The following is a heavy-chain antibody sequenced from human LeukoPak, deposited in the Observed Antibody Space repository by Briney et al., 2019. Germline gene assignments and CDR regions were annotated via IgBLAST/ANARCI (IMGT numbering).Heavy chain of an antibody. CDR3: ARDPPAVAANTYG. J-gene: IGHJ4*02. CDR2: IYSSGST. Sequence: GGSLRLSCAASGVTVGNNYMNWVRQAPGKGLEWVSLIYSSGSTHYADSVKGRFTISRDNSKNTLYLQMNSLRVDDTAVYYCARDPPAVAANTYGWGQGTLVTVSS. V-gene: IGHV3-66*01. CDR1: GVTVGNNY. D-gene: IGHD6-6*01.